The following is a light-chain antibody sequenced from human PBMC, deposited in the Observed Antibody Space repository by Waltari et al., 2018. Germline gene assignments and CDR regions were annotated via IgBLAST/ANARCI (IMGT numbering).Light chain of an antibody. CDR1: QSLLHSNGYNS. CDR2: LGS. J-gene: IGKJ2*01. Sequence: IVMTQSPLSLPVTPGEPASISCRASQSLLHSNGYNSLDWYLHKPGHSPQLLIYLGSNRASGVPDRFSGSGSGTDFTLKISRVEAEDVGVYYCMQALQTPYTFGQGTKLEIK. V-gene: IGKV2-28*01. CDR3: MQALQTPYT.